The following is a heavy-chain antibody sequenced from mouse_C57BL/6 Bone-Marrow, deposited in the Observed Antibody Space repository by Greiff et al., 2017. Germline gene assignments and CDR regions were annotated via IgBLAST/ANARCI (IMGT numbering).Heavy chain of an antibody. D-gene: IGHD2-4*01. J-gene: IGHJ3*01. Sequence: QVKLMESGAELARPGASVKLSCKASGYTFTSYGISWVQQRTGQGLEWIGEIYPRSGNTYYNEKFKGKATLTADKSSSTAYMELRSLTSEDSSVYFCARDGGIYYDPFAYWGQGTLVTVSA. CDR1: GYTFTSYG. CDR3: ARDGGIYYDPFAY. V-gene: IGHV1-81*01. CDR2: IYPRSGNT.